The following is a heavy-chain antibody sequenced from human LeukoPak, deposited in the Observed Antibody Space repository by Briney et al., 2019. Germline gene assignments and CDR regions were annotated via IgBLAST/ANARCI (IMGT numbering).Heavy chain of an antibody. Sequence: PSETLSLTCTVSGGSISSGSYYWSWIRQPAGKGLEWIGRIYTSGSTNYNPSLKSRVTISVDTSKNQFSLKLSSVTAADTAVYYCARGGVVGATFDYWGQGTLVTVSS. CDR2: IYTSGST. CDR1: GGSISSGSYY. CDR3: ARGGVVGATFDY. V-gene: IGHV4-61*02. J-gene: IGHJ4*02. D-gene: IGHD1-26*01.